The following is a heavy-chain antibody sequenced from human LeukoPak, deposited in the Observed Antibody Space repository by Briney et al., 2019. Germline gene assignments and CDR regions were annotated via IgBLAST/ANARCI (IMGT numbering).Heavy chain of an antibody. CDR2: INPNSGGT. J-gene: IGHJ6*03. CDR1: GYTFTGYY. Sequence: ASVKVSCKASGYTFTGYYMHWVRQAPGQGLEWMGWINPNSGGTNYAQKFQGGVTMTRDTSISTAYMELSRLRSDDTAVYYCARNFPRIAARPDRLPPKYYMDVWGKGTTVTVSS. V-gene: IGHV1-2*02. CDR3: ARNFPRIAARPDRLPPKYYMDV. D-gene: IGHD6-6*01.